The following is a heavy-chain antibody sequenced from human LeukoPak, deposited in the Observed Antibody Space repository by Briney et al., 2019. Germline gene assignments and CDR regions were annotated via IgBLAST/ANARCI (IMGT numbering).Heavy chain of an antibody. CDR2: IYIGRTT. CDR1: GLTVSSKY. CDR3: ARDPYSGSYSDYYYYYMDV. D-gene: IGHD1-26*01. Sequence: GGSLRLSCAASGLTVSSKYMSWVRQAPGKGLEWVSLIYIGRTTYYADSVKGRFTISRDNAKNSLYLQLNSLRAEDTAVYYCARDPYSGSYSDYYYYYMDVWGKGTTVTVSS. V-gene: IGHV3-66*01. J-gene: IGHJ6*03.